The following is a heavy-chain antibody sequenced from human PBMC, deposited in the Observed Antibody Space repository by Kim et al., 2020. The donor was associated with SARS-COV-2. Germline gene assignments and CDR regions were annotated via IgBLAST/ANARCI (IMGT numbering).Heavy chain of an antibody. CDR2: IYYSGST. J-gene: IGHJ2*01. V-gene: IGHV4-39*01. D-gene: IGHD4-17*01. CDR3: ARAGDYGDWYFDL. CDR1: GGSISSSSYY. Sequence: SETLSLTCTVSGGSISSSSYYWGWIRQPPGKGLEWIGSIYYSGSTYYNPSLKSRVTISVDTSKNQFSLKLSSVTAADTAVYYCARAGDYGDWYFDLWGRGTLVTVSS.